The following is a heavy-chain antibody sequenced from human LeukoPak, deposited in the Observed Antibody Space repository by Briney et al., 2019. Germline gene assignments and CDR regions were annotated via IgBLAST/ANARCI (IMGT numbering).Heavy chain of an antibody. CDR1: GFTYSSYA. CDR2: ISYDGSNK. V-gene: IGHV3-30-3*01. D-gene: IGHD6-13*01. Sequence: GGSLRLSCAASGFTYSSYAMHWVRQDPGKGLEWVAVISYDGSNKYYADSVKGRFTISRDNSKNTLYLQMNSLRAEDTAVYYCARDNREQQLVPPTFDYWGQGTLVTVSS. J-gene: IGHJ4*02. CDR3: ARDNREQQLVPPTFDY.